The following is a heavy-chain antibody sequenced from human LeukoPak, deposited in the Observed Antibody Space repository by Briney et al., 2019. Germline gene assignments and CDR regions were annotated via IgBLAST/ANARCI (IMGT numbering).Heavy chain of an antibody. CDR1: GGSISSSSYY. J-gene: IGHJ4*02. V-gene: IGHV4-39*07. CDR3: ARDSFRSIAAAGTEDFDY. CDR2: IYYSGST. Sequence: SETLSLTCTVSGGSISSSSYYWGWIRQPPGKGLEWIGSIYYSGSTYYNPSLKSRVTISVDTSKNQFSLKLSSVTAADTAVYYCARDSFRSIAAAGTEDFDYWGQGTLVTVPS. D-gene: IGHD6-13*01.